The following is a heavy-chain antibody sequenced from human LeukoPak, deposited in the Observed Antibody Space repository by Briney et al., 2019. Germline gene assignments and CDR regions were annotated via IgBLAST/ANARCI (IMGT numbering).Heavy chain of an antibody. J-gene: IGHJ4*02. V-gene: IGHV3-21*01. CDR3: ARDLRQRFLEWLPAYFDY. CDR2: ISSSSSYI. CDR1: GFNFSSYA. Sequence: GGSLRLSCTASGFNFSSYAMTWVRQAPGKGLEWVSSISSSSSYIYYADSVKGRFTISRDNAKNSLYLQMNSLRAEDTAVYYCARDLRQRFLEWLPAYFDYWGQGTLVTVSS. D-gene: IGHD3-3*01.